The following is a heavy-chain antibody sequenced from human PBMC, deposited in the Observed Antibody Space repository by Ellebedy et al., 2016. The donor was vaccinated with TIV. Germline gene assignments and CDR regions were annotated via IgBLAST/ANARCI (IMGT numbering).Heavy chain of an antibody. V-gene: IGHV3-23*01. CDR2: IDGTSYST. D-gene: IGHD4-23*01. CDR3: ARDPVGVGPAFDV. J-gene: IGHJ3*01. CDR1: GLTFSSHA. Sequence: GESLKISCAASGLTFSSHAMGWVRQAPGRGLEWVSAIDGTSYSTFYADSVEGRFTISRDNSKNTLYLQMNSLRVEDTAVYYCARDPVGVGPAFDVWGQGTMVTVSS.